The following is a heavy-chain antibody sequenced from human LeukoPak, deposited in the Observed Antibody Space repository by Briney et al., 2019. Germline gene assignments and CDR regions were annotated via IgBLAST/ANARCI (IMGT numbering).Heavy chain of an antibody. Sequence: SETLSLTCAVYGGSFSGYYWSWIRQPPGKGLEWIGEINHSGSTNYNPSLKSRVTISVDTSKNQFSLKLSSVTAADTAVYYCARAEDWEVGSSGPFYYFDYWGQGTLVTVSS. V-gene: IGHV4-34*01. CDR3: ARAEDWEVGSSGPFYYFDY. CDR2: INHSGST. J-gene: IGHJ4*02. CDR1: GGSFSGYY. D-gene: IGHD3-22*01.